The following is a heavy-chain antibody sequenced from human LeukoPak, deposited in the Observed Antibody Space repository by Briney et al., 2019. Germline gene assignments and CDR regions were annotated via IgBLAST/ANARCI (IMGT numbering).Heavy chain of an antibody. CDR3: ARDSGYSGYSDY. J-gene: IGHJ4*02. Sequence: GGSLRLSCAASGFTFSDYYISWIRQAPGKGLEWVSYISSSSSYTDYADSVKGRFTSSRDNAKNSLNLQMNSLRAEDTAVYYCARDSGYSGYSDYWGQGTLVTVSS. V-gene: IGHV3-11*05. CDR2: ISSSSSYT. D-gene: IGHD5-12*01. CDR1: GFTFSDYY.